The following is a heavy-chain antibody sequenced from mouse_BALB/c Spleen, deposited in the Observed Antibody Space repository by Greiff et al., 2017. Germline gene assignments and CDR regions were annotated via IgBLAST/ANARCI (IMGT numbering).Heavy chain of an antibody. CDR1: GYSFTGYY. Sequence: VQLQQSGPELVKPGASVKISCKASGYSFTGYYMHWVKQSHVKSLEWIGRINPYNGATSYNQNFKDKASLTVDKSSSTAYMELHSLTSEDSAVYYCARERTTATAMDYWGQGTSVTVSS. CDR3: ARERTTATAMDY. J-gene: IGHJ4*01. V-gene: IGHV1-31*01. D-gene: IGHD1-2*01. CDR2: INPYNGAT.